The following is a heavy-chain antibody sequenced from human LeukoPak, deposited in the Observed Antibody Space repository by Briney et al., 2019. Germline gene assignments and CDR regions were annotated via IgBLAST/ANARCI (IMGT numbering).Heavy chain of an antibody. D-gene: IGHD6-13*01. V-gene: IGHV1-69*01. J-gene: IGHJ4*02. CDR1: GGTFSSYA. Sequence: SVKVSCKASGGTFSSYAIGWVRQAPGQGLEWMGGIIPIFGTANYAQKFQGRVTITADESTSTAYMELSSLRSEDTAVYYCARAQIAAAGLLDYWGQGTLVTVSS. CDR3: ARAQIAAAGLLDY. CDR2: IIPIFGTA.